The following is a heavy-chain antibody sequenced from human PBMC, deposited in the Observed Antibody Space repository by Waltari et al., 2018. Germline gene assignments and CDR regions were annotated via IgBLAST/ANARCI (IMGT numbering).Heavy chain of an antibody. D-gene: IGHD2-21*01. Sequence: QVQLVESGGGVVPPARSLRLSCAASGFTFSRYAMPGVRQAPGKGLEWVAVISYDGSNKYYADSVKGRFTISRDNSKNTLYLQMNSLRAEDTAVYYCASCGGDCYGYYFDYWGQGTLVTVSS. V-gene: IGHV3-30-3*01. CDR2: ISYDGSNK. CDR3: ASCGGDCYGYYFDY. J-gene: IGHJ4*02. CDR1: GFTFSRYA.